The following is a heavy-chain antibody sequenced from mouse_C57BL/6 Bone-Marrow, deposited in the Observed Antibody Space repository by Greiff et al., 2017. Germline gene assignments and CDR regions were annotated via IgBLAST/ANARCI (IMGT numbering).Heavy chain of an antibody. D-gene: IGHD2-3*01. CDR2: IDPSDSYT. CDR1: GYTFTSYW. Sequence: QVQLQQPGAELVMPGASVKLSCKASGYTFTSYWMHWVKQRPGQGLEWIGEIDPSDSYTNYHQKFKGKSTLTVDKSSSTAYMQLSSLTSEDSAVYYCARNYDGSMDYWGQGTSVTVSS. J-gene: IGHJ4*01. CDR3: ARNYDGSMDY. V-gene: IGHV1-69*01.